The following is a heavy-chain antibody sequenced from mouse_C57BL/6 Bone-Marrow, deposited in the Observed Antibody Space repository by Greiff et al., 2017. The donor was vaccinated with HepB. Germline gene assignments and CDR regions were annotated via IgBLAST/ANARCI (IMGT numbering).Heavy chain of an antibody. V-gene: IGHV3-6*01. CDR3: ARVHGSSFAY. J-gene: IGHJ3*01. CDR1: GYSITSGYY. Sequence: VQLKESGPGLVKPSQSLSLTCSVTGYSITSGYYWNWIRQFPGNKLEWMGYISYDGSNNYNPSLKNRISITRDTSKNQFFLKLNSVTTEDTATYYCARVHGSSFAYWGQGTLVTVSA. D-gene: IGHD1-1*01. CDR2: ISYDGSN.